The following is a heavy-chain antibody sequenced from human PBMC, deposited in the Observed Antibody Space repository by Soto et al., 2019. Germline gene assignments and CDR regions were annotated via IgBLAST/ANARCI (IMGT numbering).Heavy chain of an antibody. J-gene: IGHJ5*02. Sequence: SQTLSLTCSISGDSVSNSLAAWNWIRQSPSRGLEWLGRTYYRSKWYRDYAISVKSRITIDPDTSKNQFSLQLNSMTPEDTAVYYCVRDFNRPAPWAQGTLVTVSS. CDR1: GDSVSNSLAA. CDR3: VRDFNRPAP. V-gene: IGHV6-1*01. CDR2: TYYRSKWYR.